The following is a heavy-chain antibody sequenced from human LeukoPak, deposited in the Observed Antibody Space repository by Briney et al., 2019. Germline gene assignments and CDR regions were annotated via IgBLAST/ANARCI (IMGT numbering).Heavy chain of an antibody. V-gene: IGHV3-7*01. D-gene: IGHD6-13*01. CDR1: GGSFSGYY. Sequence: ETLSLTCAVYGGSFSGYYWSWVRQAPGKGLEWVANIKQDGSEKYYVDSVKGRFTISRDNAKNSLYLQMNSLRAEDTAVYYCARDYEQLVPLDYWGQGTLVTVSS. J-gene: IGHJ4*02. CDR3: ARDYEQLVPLDY. CDR2: IKQDGSEK.